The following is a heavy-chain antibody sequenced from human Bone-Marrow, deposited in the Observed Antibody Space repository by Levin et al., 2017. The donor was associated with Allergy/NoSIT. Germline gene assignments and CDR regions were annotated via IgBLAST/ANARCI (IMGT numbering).Heavy chain of an antibody. V-gene: IGHV3-9*01. J-gene: IGHJ6*02. D-gene: IGHD5-18*01. CDR2: ITWNSGTI. CDR1: GFIFDDYA. CDR3: AKGGTQLWTIIDV. Sequence: GGSLRLSCAASGFIFDDYAMHWVRQAPGKGLEWISGITWNSGTIGYADSVKGRFTISRDNAKNSLYLQMNSLRAEDTALYYCAKGGTQLWTIIDVWGQGTTVTVSS.